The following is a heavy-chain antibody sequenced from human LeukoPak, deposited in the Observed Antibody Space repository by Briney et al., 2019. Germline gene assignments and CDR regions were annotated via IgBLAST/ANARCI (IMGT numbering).Heavy chain of an antibody. D-gene: IGHD3-22*01. CDR2: IYHSGST. Sequence: TSETLSLTCTVSGGSISSYYWSWIRQPPGKGLEWIGYIYHSGSTYYNPSLKSRVTISVDRSKNQFSLKLSSVTAADTAVYYCARVGYDSTQWAFDIWGQGTMVTVSS. CDR3: ARVGYDSTQWAFDI. V-gene: IGHV4-59*12. CDR1: GGSISSYY. J-gene: IGHJ3*02.